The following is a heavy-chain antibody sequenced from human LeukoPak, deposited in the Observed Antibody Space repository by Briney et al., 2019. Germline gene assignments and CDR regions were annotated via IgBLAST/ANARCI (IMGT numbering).Heavy chain of an antibody. J-gene: IGHJ3*02. V-gene: IGHV3-23*01. CDR3: AKKYTISSPAFDI. CDR1: GFTFSDYY. CDR2: IGTSAGGST. Sequence: GGSLRLSCAASGFTFSDYYMSWIRQAPGKGLEGVSAIGTSAGGSTYYADSVRGRFTISRDNSKNTLYLQMNSLRAEDTAVYYCAKKYTISSPAFDIWGQGTMVTVSS. D-gene: IGHD6-13*01.